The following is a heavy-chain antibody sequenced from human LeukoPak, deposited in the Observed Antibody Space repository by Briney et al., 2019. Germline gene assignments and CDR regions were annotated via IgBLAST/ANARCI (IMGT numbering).Heavy chain of an antibody. CDR3: ARTIRIAVAGTTRGRAFDI. Sequence: PSETLSLTCTVSGGSISSYYWSWIRQPAGRGLEWIGRIYTSGSTNYNPSLKSRVTMSVDTSKNQFSLKLSSVTAADTAVYYCARTIRIAVAGTTRGRAFDIWGQGQWSPSLQ. CDR2: IYTSGST. D-gene: IGHD6-19*01. CDR1: GGSISSYY. V-gene: IGHV4-4*07. J-gene: IGHJ3*02.